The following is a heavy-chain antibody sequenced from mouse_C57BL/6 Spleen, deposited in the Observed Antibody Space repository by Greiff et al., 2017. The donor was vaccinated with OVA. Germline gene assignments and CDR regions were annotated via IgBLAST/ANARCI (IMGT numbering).Heavy chain of an antibody. CDR3: ARSEVYDYSY. D-gene: IGHD2-4*01. J-gene: IGHJ2*01. V-gene: IGHV1-80*01. CDR1: GYAFSSYW. CDR2: IYPGDGDT. Sequence: VKLQESGAELVKPGASVEISCKASGYAFSSYWMNWVKQRPGKGLEWIGQIYPGDGDTNYNGKFKGKATLTADKSSSTAYMQLSSLTSEDSAVYFCARSEVYDYSYWGQGTTLTVSS.